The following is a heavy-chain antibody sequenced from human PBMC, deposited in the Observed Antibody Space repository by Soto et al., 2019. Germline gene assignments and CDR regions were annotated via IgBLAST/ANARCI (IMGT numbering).Heavy chain of an antibody. D-gene: IGHD2-2*01. CDR3: ARHMVVPAARQLTYYYYGMDV. J-gene: IGHJ6*02. V-gene: IGHV5-10-1*01. CDR2: IDPSDSYT. Sequence: PGESLKISCKGSGYSFTGYWISWVRQMPGKGLEWMGRIDPSDSYTNYSPSFQGHVTISADKSISTAYLQWSSLKASDTAMYYCARHMVVPAARQLTYYYYGMDVWGQGTTVTVSS. CDR1: GYSFTGYW.